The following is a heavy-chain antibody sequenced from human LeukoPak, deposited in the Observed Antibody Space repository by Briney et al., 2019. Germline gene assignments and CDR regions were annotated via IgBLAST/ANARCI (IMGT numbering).Heavy chain of an antibody. D-gene: IGHD2-15*01. J-gene: IGHJ4*02. V-gene: IGHV4-59*01. CDR1: GGSISSYY. CDR2: IYYSGTT. Sequence: SETLSLTCTVSGGSISSYYWSWIRLPPGKGLEWIGYIYYSGTTNYNPSLKSRVTISVDTSKKQFSLKLSSVTAADTAVYYCARATVAATTIDYWGQGTLVTVSS. CDR3: ARATVAATTIDY.